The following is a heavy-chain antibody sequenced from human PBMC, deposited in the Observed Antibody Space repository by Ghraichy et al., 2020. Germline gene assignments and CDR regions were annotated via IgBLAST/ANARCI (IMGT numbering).Heavy chain of an antibody. D-gene: IGHD2-2*02. V-gene: IGHV1-18*01. CDR2: ISAYSGNT. CDR1: GYTFISYG. CDR3: VRDSIVLAPIQDAFDV. J-gene: IGHJ3*01. Sequence: ASVKVSCETFGYTFISYGISWVRQAPGQGLEWMGWISAYSGNTNYAREFQGRVTMTLDTSTTSVYMELRSLTSDDTAVYYCVRDSIVLAPIQDAFDVWGQGTRVTVSS.